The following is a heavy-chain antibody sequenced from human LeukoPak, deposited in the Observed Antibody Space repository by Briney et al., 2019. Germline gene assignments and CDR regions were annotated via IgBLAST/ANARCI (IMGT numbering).Heavy chain of an antibody. J-gene: IGHJ4*02. CDR3: ARTSRWLQIQGYSDY. Sequence: SVKVSCKASGGTFSSYAISWVRQAPGQGLEWMGGIIPIFGTANYAQKFQGRVTITADESTSTAYMEQSSLRSEDTAVYYCARTSRWLQIQGYSDYWGQGTLVTVSS. V-gene: IGHV1-69*13. D-gene: IGHD5-24*01. CDR1: GGTFSSYA. CDR2: IIPIFGTA.